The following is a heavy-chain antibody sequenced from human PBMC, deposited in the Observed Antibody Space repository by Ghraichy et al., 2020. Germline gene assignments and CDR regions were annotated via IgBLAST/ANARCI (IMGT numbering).Heavy chain of an antibody. D-gene: IGHD6-13*01. CDR2: INPGGGST. CDR1: GYTFTSYY. Sequence: ASVKVSCKASGYTFTSYYMHWVRQAPGQGLEWMGIINPGGGSTSYAQKFQGRVTMTRDTSTSTVYMELSSLRSEDTAVYYCARDPGSSSWDYGMDVWGQGTTVTVSS. CDR3: ARDPGSSSWDYGMDV. J-gene: IGHJ6*02. V-gene: IGHV1-46*03.